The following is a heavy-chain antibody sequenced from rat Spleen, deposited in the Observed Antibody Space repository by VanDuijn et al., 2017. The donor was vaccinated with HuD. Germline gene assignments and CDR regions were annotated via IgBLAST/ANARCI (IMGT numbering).Heavy chain of an antibody. Sequence: EVKLVESGGGLVQPGRSLKLSCAASGFTFDDYEMTWVRQVPKNGLEWVASISWGGTNTYYPDNVKGRVTISRDNAKRALYLKMNNLRSADTAIYYCTKSGYKGNYHVMDAWGQGASVSVSS. CDR3: TKSGYKGNYHVMDA. D-gene: IGHD1-9*01. CDR1: GFTFDDYE. J-gene: IGHJ4*01. V-gene: IGHV5-36*01. CDR2: ISWGGTNT.